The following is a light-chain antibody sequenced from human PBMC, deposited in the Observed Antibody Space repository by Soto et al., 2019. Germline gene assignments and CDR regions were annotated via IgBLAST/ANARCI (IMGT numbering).Light chain of an antibody. V-gene: IGLV2-14*01. J-gene: IGLJ3*02. CDR2: EVF. Sequence: QSVLTQPASVSGSPGQSITISCTGTSSDVGGYDYVAWYQQHPGKVPKLMIYEVFRRPSGVSNRLSGSKSGITASLTISGLQAEDEADYYCCSYATGDSFKFGGGTKVTVL. CDR3: CSYATGDSFK. CDR1: SSDVGGYDY.